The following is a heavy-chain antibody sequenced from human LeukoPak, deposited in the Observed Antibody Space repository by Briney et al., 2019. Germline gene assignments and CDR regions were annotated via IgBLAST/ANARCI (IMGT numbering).Heavy chain of an antibody. CDR2: IYPGDSDT. Sequence: KKPGESLKISCKGSGYSFTSYWIGWVRQMPGKGLEWMGIIYPGDSDTRYSPSFQGQVTISADKSISTAYLQWSSLKASDTGMYYSARRREESGSTLDYYYYYMDVWGKGTTVTVSS. CDR1: GYSFTSYW. J-gene: IGHJ6*03. D-gene: IGHD5-24*01. V-gene: IGHV5-51*03. CDR3: ARRREESGSTLDYYYYYMDV.